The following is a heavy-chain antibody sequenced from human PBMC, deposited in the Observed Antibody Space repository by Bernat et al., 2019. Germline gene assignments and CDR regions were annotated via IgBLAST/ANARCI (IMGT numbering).Heavy chain of an antibody. V-gene: IGHV1-2*04. Sequence: QVQLVQSGAEVKKPGASVKVSCKASGYTFTGYYMHWVRQAPGQGLEWMGWINPNSGGTNEAQKFRGWVTRTRDTSISTAYMELSRLRSDDTAVYYCARGLRGWGSSLALDSWGQGTLVTVSS. D-gene: IGHD3-16*01. CDR3: ARGLRGWGSSLALDS. CDR1: GYTFTGYY. J-gene: IGHJ4*02. CDR2: INPNSGGT.